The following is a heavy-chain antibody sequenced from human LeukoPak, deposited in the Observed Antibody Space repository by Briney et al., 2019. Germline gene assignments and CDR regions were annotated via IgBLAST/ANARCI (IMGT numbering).Heavy chain of an antibody. CDR1: GFTVSSNY. CDR3: ARDGSRRGYDILTGYYIGYFDY. CDR2: IYSGGST. V-gene: IGHV3-66*01. D-gene: IGHD3-9*01. Sequence: GGSLRLSCAASGFTVSSNYMSWVRQAPGKGLEWVSVIYSGGSTYYADSVKGRFTISRDNSKNTLYLQMNSLRAEHTAVYYCARDGSRRGYDILTGYYIGYFDYWGQGTLVTVSS. J-gene: IGHJ4*02.